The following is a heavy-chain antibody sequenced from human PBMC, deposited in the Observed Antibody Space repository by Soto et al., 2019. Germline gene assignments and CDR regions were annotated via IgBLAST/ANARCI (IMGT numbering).Heavy chain of an antibody. CDR2: IIPIFGTA. CDR1: GGTFSSYA. CDR3: ARLGTPYYSSSWGNWFDP. D-gene: IGHD6-13*01. V-gene: IGHV1-69*01. Sequence: QVPLVQSGAEVKKPGSSVKVSCKASGGTFSSYAISWVRQAPGQGLEWMGGIIPIFGTANYAQKFQGRVTITADESTSTAYMELSSQRSEDTAVYYCARLGTPYYSSSWGNWFDPWGQGTLVTVSS. J-gene: IGHJ5*02.